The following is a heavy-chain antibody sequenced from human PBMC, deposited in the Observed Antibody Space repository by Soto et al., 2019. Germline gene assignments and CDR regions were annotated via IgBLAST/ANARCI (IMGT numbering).Heavy chain of an antibody. CDR2: IYYSGST. D-gene: IGHD1-20*01. CDR3: ARRYGRNFDY. CDR1: GGSISSYY. J-gene: IGHJ4*02. V-gene: IGHV4-59*01. Sequence: SETLSLICTVSGGSISSYYWSWIRQPPGKGLEWIGYIYYSGSTNYNPSLKSRVTISVDTSKNQFSLKLSSVTAADTAVYYCARRYGRNFDYWGQGTLVTVSS.